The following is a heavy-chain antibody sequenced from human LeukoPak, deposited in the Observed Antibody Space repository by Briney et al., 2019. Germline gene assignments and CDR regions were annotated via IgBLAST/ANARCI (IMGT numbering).Heavy chain of an antibody. Sequence: PSETLSLTCSVSGDSISSCYWSWIRQPAGRGLEWIGRIYTSGSTNYNPSLKSRVTMSVDTSKNQISLKLTSVTAADTAVYYCARDRISAVVDAFDIWGQGTMVTVSS. D-gene: IGHD2/OR15-2a*01. CDR2: IYTSGST. V-gene: IGHV4-4*07. CDR1: GDSISSCY. J-gene: IGHJ3*02. CDR3: ARDRISAVVDAFDI.